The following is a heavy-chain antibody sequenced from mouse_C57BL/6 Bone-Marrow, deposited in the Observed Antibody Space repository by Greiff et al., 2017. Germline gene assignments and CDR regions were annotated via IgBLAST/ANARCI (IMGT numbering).Heavy chain of an antibody. CDR1: GYTFTSYW. CDR3: VTGPSFAY. V-gene: IGHV1-50*01. D-gene: IGHD4-1*01. Sequence: VQLQQSGAELVKPGASVKLSCKASGYTFTSYWMQWVKQRPGQGLEWIGDIDTSDSYTNYNEKFKGTATFTVDTSSSTAYMQLSSLTSEDAAVYYCVTGPSFAYWGQGTLVTVSA. J-gene: IGHJ3*01. CDR2: IDTSDSYT.